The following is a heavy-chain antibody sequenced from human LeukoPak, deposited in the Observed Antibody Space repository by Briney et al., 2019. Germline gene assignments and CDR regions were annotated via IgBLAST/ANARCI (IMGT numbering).Heavy chain of an antibody. J-gene: IGHJ4*02. CDR2: MSPNSGDT. CDR3: ARDKIVGPTTLDY. CDR1: GYTFTSYD. V-gene: IGHV1-8*01. D-gene: IGHD1-26*01. Sequence: ASVKVSCKASGYTFTSYDFNWVRQATGQRPEWMGWMSPNSGDTGYAQKFQDRVTMTRNTSISTAYMELSSLRADDTAIYYCARDKIVGPTTLDYWGQGTLVTVSS.